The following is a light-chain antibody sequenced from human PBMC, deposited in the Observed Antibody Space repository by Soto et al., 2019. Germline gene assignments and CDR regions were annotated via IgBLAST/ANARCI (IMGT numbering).Light chain of an antibody. J-gene: IGLJ3*02. CDR1: SSDVGGYNY. V-gene: IGLV2-11*01. CDR2: DVS. Sequence: QSVLTQPRSVSGSPGQSVTISCTGTSSDVGGYNYVSWYLQHPGKAPKLMIYDVSKRPSGVPDRFSGSKSGNTASLTTSGLQADDEADYYCCSYAGSWVFGGGTKLTVL. CDR3: CSYAGSWV.